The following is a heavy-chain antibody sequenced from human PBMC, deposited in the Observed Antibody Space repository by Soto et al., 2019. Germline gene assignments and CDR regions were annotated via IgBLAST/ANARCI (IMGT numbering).Heavy chain of an antibody. V-gene: IGHV3-23*01. CDR1: GFTFGSYA. J-gene: IGHJ4*02. CDR3: AKDLSNYDSSGYYGRFDY. Sequence: PGGSLRLSCAASGFTFGSYAMSWARQAPGKGLEWVSAIGGSGDNTYYADSVKGRFTISRDNSKNTLYLQMNSLRAEDTAVYYCAKDLSNYDSSGYYGRFDYWGKGTLVTVAS. D-gene: IGHD3-22*01. CDR2: IGGSGDNT.